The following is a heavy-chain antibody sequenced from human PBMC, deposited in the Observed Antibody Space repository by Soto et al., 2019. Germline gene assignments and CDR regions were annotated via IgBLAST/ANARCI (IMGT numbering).Heavy chain of an antibody. V-gene: IGHV3-49*03. CDR2: IRSKAYGGTT. Sequence: PGGSLRLSCTASGFTFGDYAMSWFRQAPGKGLEWVGFIRSKAYGGTTEYAASVKGRFTISRDDSKSIAYLQMNSLKTEDTAVYYCTRASPYASRLSDYWGQGTLVTVSS. D-gene: IGHD2-2*01. CDR3: TRASPYASRLSDY. J-gene: IGHJ4*02. CDR1: GFTFGDYA.